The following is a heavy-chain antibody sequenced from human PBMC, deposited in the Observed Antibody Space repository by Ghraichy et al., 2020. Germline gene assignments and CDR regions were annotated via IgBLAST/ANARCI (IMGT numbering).Heavy chain of an antibody. CDR1: GGSFSGYY. CDR3: ARGSPTYSSSWYSGSNVSGYFDY. V-gene: IGHV4-34*01. CDR2: INHSGST. D-gene: IGHD6-13*01. Sequence: SETLSLTCAVYGGSFSGYYWSWIRQPPGKGLEWIGEINHSGSTNYNPSLKSRVTISVDTSKNQFSLKLSSVTAADTAVYYCARGSPTYSSSWYSGSNVSGYFDYWGQGTLVTVSS. J-gene: IGHJ4*02.